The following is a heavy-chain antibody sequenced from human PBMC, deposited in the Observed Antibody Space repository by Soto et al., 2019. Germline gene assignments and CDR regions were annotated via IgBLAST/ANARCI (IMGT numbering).Heavy chain of an antibody. CDR2: INHSGST. J-gene: IGHJ4*02. CDR1: GGSFSDHY. V-gene: IGHV4-34*01. D-gene: IGHD3-22*01. Sequence: SDTLSLTCAVYGGSFSDHYWSWIRQPPGKGLEWIGEINHSGSTNYNPSLKSRVTISTDTSKNQFSLNLSSVTAADMAVYYCARGNCDSSGYYLDYWGQGTLVTVSS. CDR3: ARGNCDSSGYYLDY.